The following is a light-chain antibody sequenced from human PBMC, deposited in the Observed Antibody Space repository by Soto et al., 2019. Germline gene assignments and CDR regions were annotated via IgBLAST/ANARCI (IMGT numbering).Light chain of an antibody. CDR3: CSYAGSSTYV. CDR1: SSGVGSYNL. Sequence: QSVLTQPASVSGSPGQSITISCTGTSSGVGSYNLVSWYQQHPGKAPKLIIYEVSKRPSGLSYRFSGSKSGNTASLTISWLQAEDEADYYCCSYAGSSTYVFGTGTKVTVL. CDR2: EVS. J-gene: IGLJ1*01. V-gene: IGLV2-23*02.